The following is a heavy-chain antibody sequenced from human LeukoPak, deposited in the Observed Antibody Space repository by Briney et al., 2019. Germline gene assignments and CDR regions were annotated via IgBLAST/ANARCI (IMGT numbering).Heavy chain of an antibody. CDR1: GGSFSGYY. Sequence: SETLSLTCAVYGGSFSGYYWSWIRQPPGKGLEWIGEINHSGSTNYNPSLKSRVTISVDTSKNQFSLKLSSVTAADTAVYYCARGRQYYDFWSGYFGDAFDIWGQGTMVTVPS. J-gene: IGHJ3*02. D-gene: IGHD3-3*01. CDR2: INHSGST. V-gene: IGHV4-34*01. CDR3: ARGRQYYDFWSGYFGDAFDI.